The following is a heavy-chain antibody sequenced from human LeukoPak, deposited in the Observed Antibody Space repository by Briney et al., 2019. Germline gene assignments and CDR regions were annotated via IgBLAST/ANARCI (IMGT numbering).Heavy chain of an antibody. J-gene: IGHJ6*04. Sequence: SETLSLTCTVSGGSISSGDYYWSWIRQPPGKGLEWIGYIYYGGSTYYNPSLKSRVTISVDTSKNQFSLKLSSVTAADTAVYYCARDRIVVVPAAITLYYYYGMDVWGKGTTVTVSS. V-gene: IGHV4-30-4*01. CDR3: ARDRIVVVPAAITLYYYYGMDV. CDR1: GGSISSGDYY. D-gene: IGHD2-2*02. CDR2: IYYGGST.